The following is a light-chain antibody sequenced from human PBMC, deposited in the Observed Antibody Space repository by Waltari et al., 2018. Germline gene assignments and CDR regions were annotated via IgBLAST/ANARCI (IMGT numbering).Light chain of an antibody. V-gene: IGLV2-23*02. CDR1: SNDIGNSNH. CDR3: LSYASSITFV. CDR2: EVT. J-gene: IGLJ2*01. Sequence: QPALTQPASVSGSPGQSISISCTGTSNDIGNSNHVFWYQRHPGKVPKLIIYEVTERPSGISGRFSGSKSGYTASLTISGLQAEDEADYYCLSYASSITFVFGGGTKLSVL.